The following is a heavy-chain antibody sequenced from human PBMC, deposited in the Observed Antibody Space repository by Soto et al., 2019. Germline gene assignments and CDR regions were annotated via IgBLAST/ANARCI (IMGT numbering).Heavy chain of an antibody. V-gene: IGHV4-34*01. Sequence: PSETLSLTCAVYGGSFSGYYWSWIRQPPGKGLEWIGEINHSGSTNYNPSLKSRVTISVDTSKNQFSLKLSSVTAADTAVYYCAREYLLTWFDPWGQGTLVTVSS. J-gene: IGHJ5*02. CDR1: GGSFSGYY. D-gene: IGHD3-10*01. CDR3: AREYLLTWFDP. CDR2: INHSGST.